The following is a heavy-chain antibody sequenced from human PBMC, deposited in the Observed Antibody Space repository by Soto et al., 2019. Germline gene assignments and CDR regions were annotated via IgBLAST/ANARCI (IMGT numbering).Heavy chain of an antibody. J-gene: IGHJ4*02. CDR1: GYTFTSYD. Sequence: ASVKVSCKASGYTFTSYDINWVRQATGQGLEWMGWMNPNSGNTGYAQKSQGRVTMTRNTSISTAYMELSSLRSEDTAVYYCARGRGYYDSSGYSAPLDYWGQGTLVTGLL. V-gene: IGHV1-8*01. CDR3: ARGRGYYDSSGYSAPLDY. CDR2: MNPNSGNT. D-gene: IGHD3-22*01.